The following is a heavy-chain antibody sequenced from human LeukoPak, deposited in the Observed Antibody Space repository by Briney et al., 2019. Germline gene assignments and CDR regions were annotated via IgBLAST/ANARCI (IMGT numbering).Heavy chain of an antibody. CDR2: ISYDGSNK. D-gene: IGHD5-18*01. CDR1: GFTFTSYG. Sequence: PGGSLRLSCAASGFTFTSYGMHWVRQAPGKGLEWVAVISYDGSNKYYADSVKGRFTISRDNSKNTLYLQMNSLRAEDTAVYYCARSVYSYGSTRLDYWGQGTLVTVSS. V-gene: IGHV3-30*03. CDR3: ARSVYSYGSTRLDY. J-gene: IGHJ4*02.